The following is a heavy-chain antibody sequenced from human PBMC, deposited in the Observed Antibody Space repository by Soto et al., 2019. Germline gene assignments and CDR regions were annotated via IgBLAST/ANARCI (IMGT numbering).Heavy chain of an antibody. Sequence: PGGSLRLSCAASGFTFSSYAMHWVRQAPGEGLEWVAVISFHGTNKNYADSVKGRFTISRDNSNNTVFLEMNSLRPEDTAMSYCARDGRAYSGQDSLDFWGQGTPVTVSS. CDR1: GFTFSSYA. CDR2: ISFHGTNK. J-gene: IGHJ4*02. CDR3: ARDGRAYSGQDSLDF. D-gene: IGHD5-12*01. V-gene: IGHV3-30-3*01.